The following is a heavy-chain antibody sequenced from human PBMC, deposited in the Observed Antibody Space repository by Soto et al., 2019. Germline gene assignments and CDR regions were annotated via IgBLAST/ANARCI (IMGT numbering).Heavy chain of an antibody. CDR3: ARGVYGDYEGY. Sequence: SETLSLTCTVSGGSISSYYWSWIRQPPGKGLEWIGYIYYSGSTNYNPSLKSRVTISVDTSKNQFSLKLSSVTAADTAVYYCARGVYGDYEGYWGQGPLVTVSS. V-gene: IGHV4-59*01. CDR1: GGSISSYY. J-gene: IGHJ4*02. CDR2: IYYSGST. D-gene: IGHD4-17*01.